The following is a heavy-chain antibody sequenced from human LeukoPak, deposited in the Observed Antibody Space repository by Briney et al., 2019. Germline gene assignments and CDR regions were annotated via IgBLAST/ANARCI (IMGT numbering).Heavy chain of an antibody. D-gene: IGHD5-24*01. CDR1: GFTFSSYS. V-gene: IGHV3-23*01. CDR3: AKHDRWLQFWC. CDR2: INGNGGST. Sequence: GGSLRLSCAASGFTFSSYSMNWVRQAPGKGLEWVSAINGNGGSTNYAHSVKGRFTISRDNAKNTLYLQMNSLRAEDTAVYYCAKHDRWLQFWCWGQGTLVTVSA. J-gene: IGHJ4*02.